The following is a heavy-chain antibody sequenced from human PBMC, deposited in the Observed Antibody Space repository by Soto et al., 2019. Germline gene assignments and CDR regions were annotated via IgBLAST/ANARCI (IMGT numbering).Heavy chain of an antibody. CDR1: GFTFSSYS. Sequence: GALRLSCAASGFTFSSYSMHWVRQAPGKGLEWVSYISSSGYTTEYAASVKGRFTTSRDDSKNSLYLQMNSLKTEDTAVYFCVREPQLTAVNAFDYWGQGTLVTLSS. D-gene: IGHD4-17*01. J-gene: IGHJ4*02. CDR3: VREPQLTAVNAFDY. CDR2: ISSSGYTT. V-gene: IGHV3-48*01.